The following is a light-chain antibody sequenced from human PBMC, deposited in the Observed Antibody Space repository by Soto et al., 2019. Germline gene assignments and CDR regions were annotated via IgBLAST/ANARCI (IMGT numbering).Light chain of an antibody. CDR3: GSYSNTKSRV. J-gene: IGLJ3*02. V-gene: IGLV2-14*01. CDR2: EVN. Sequence: QSLLAQPASVSGSPGQSITISCTGTSSDVGGYDYVSWYQQYPGKGPKLIIYEVNNRPLGVSSRFSGSKSGNTASLTISGLQADDEADYFCGSYSNTKSRVFGGGTK. CDR1: SSDVGGYDY.